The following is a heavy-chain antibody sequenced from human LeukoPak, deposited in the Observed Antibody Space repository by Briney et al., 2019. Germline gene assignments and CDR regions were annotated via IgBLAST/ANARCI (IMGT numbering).Heavy chain of an antibody. CDR2: INPNSGGT. Sequence: ASVKVSCKASGYTFTGYYMHWVRQAPGQGLEWMGWINPNSGGTNYAQKFQGRVTMTRDTSISTAYMELSRLRSDDTAVYYCARMGYSSSWFRFDYWGQGILVTVSS. CDR1: GYTFTGYY. CDR3: ARMGYSSSWFRFDY. D-gene: IGHD6-13*01. J-gene: IGHJ4*02. V-gene: IGHV1-2*02.